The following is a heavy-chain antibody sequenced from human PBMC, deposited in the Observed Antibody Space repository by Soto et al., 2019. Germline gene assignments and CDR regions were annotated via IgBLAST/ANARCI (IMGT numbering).Heavy chain of an antibody. Sequence: GGSLRLSCAASGFTFSDYYMGWIRQAPGKGLEWVSYISSSSSYTNYADSVKGRFTISRDNAKNSLYLQMNSLRAEDTAVYYCASHGGGYCSSTSCYSLYYGMDVWGQGTTVTVSS. D-gene: IGHD2-2*02. CDR3: ASHGGGYCSSTSCYSLYYGMDV. CDR1: GFTFSDYY. J-gene: IGHJ6*02. CDR2: ISSSSSYT. V-gene: IGHV3-11*06.